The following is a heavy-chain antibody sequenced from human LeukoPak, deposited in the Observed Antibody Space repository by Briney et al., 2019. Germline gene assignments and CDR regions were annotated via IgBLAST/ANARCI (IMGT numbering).Heavy chain of an antibody. CDR2: LSHDASRE. Sequence: GGSLRLSCAASGIPFSGYFMYWARQAPGKGLEWVAVLSHDASREYYADSVKGRFTISRDNSKNTLYPQMNSLRAEDTAVYYCARIRGATMIVSYFDYWGRGTLVTVSS. CDR1: GIPFSGYF. CDR3: ARIRGATMIVSYFDY. V-gene: IGHV3-30-3*01. D-gene: IGHD3-22*01. J-gene: IGHJ4*02.